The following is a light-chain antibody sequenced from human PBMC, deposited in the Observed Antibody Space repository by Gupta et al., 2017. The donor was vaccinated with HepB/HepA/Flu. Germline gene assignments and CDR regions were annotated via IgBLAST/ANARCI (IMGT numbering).Light chain of an antibody. J-gene: IGKJ1*01. CDR1: QSVSSY. V-gene: IGKV3-11*01. CDR3: QQRSNGPRT. CDR2: DAS. Sequence: EIVLTQPPATLSLSPGARATLSCRASQSVSSYLAWYQQKPGQAPRLLIYDASNRATGIPARFSGSGSGTDFTLTISSLEPEDVAVYYCQQRSNGPRTFGQGTKVEIK.